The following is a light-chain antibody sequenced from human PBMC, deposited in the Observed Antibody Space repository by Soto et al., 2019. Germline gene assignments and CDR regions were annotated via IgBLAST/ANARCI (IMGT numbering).Light chain of an antibody. CDR3: QQYGSSGT. CDR2: GAS. J-gene: IGKJ1*01. CDR1: QGIKNY. V-gene: IGKV3-20*01. Sequence: EIVMTQSPVTLSVSPGERATLSCRASQGIKNYLAWFQQKPGQAPRLLIYGASNRATGIPDRFSGSGSGTDFTLTISRLEPEDFAVYYCQQYGSSGTFGQGTKVDIK.